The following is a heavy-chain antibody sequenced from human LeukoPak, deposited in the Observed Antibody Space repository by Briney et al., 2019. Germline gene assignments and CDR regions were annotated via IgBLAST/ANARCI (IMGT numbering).Heavy chain of an antibody. CDR3: ARRGIVLGAAPVLKYSFDY. CDR2: ISVSGGGT. CDR1: GFTFSSYA. Sequence: QPGGSLRLSCAASGFTFSSYAMSWVRQAPGKGLEWVSSISVSGGGTYYADSVKGRFTISRDNSKNTLYLQMNSLSAEDTAVYYCARRGIVLGAAPVLKYSFDYWGQGTLVTVSS. D-gene: IGHD1-26*01. V-gene: IGHV3-23*01. J-gene: IGHJ4*02.